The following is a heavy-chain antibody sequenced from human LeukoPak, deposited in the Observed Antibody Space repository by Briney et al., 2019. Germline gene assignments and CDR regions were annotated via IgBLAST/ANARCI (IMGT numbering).Heavy chain of an antibody. CDR1: RFTLSNYW. Sequence: GGSLRLSCAASRFTLSNYWMSWVRQAPGKGLEWVANIKQDGSETYYADSVKGRFTTSRDNAKNSLSLQMNSLRAEDTAVYYCARQRGSGCLDYWGQGTLVTVSS. CDR3: ARQRGSGCLDY. J-gene: IGHJ4*02. V-gene: IGHV3-7*01. D-gene: IGHD6-19*01. CDR2: IKQDGSET.